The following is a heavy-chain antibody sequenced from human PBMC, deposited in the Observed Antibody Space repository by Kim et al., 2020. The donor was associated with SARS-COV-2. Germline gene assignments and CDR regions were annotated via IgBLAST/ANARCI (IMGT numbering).Heavy chain of an antibody. CDR3: ARGISSSDAFDI. D-gene: IGHD6-13*01. V-gene: IGHV1-2*04. Sequence: NYAQKFQGWVTMTRDTSISTAYMELSRLRSDDTAVYYCARGISSSDAFDIWGQGTMVTVSS. J-gene: IGHJ3*02.